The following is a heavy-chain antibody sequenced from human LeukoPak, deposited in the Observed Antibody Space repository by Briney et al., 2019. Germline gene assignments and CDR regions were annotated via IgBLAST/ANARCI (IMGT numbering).Heavy chain of an antibody. CDR1: GYSISSGYY. Sequence: SETLSLTCTVSGYSISSGYYWGWIRQPPGKGLEWIGSIYYTGSTYYSPSLKSRVTISVDTSKNQFSLRLSSVTAADTAVYYCARDYRLTQIQYWGQGTLVTVSS. V-gene: IGHV4-38-2*02. J-gene: IGHJ1*01. D-gene: IGHD1-26*01. CDR3: ARDYRLTQIQY. CDR2: IYYTGST.